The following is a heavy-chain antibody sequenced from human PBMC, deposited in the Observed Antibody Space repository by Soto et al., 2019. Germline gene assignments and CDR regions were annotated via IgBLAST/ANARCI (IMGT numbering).Heavy chain of an antibody. J-gene: IGHJ4*02. CDR3: ARDPQYYYDSSGSPFDY. CDR1: GYTFTSYY. Sequence: GASVKVSCKASGYTFTSYYMHWVRQAPGQGLEWMGIINPSGGSTSYAQKFQGRVTMTRDTSTSTVYMELSSLRSEDTAVYYCARDPQYYYDSSGSPFDYWGQGTLVTVSS. D-gene: IGHD3-22*01. V-gene: IGHV1-46*01. CDR2: INPSGGST.